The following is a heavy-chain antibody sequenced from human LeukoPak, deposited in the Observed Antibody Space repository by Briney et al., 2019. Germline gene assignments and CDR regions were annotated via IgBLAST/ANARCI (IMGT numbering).Heavy chain of an antibody. J-gene: IGHJ4*02. Sequence: PGGSLRPSCAASGFTFSSYAMHWVRQAPGKGLEWVAVISYDGSNKYYADSVKGRFTISRDNSKNTLYLQMNSLRAEDTAVYYCTRGMDIVIVPAATLDYWGQGTLVTVSS. V-gene: IGHV3-30*04. CDR3: TRGMDIVIVPAATLDY. D-gene: IGHD2-2*03. CDR1: GFTFSSYA. CDR2: ISYDGSNK.